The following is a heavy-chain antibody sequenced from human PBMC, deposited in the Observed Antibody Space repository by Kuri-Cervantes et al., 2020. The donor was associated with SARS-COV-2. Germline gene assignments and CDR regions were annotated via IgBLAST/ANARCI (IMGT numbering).Heavy chain of an antibody. CDR2: ISTHHGNT. CDR1: GYTFSHYG. CDR3: ARDYNSHPYLSDW. D-gene: IGHD2/OR15-2a*01. J-gene: IGHJ4*02. Sequence: ASVKVSCKASGYTFSHYGINWVRQAPGQGLEWMGWISTHHGNTYYAQKFQGRVTMTVNTSTGTAYMELRSLRTDDTAVYFCARDYNSHPYLSDWWGQGSLVTVSS. V-gene: IGHV1-18*01.